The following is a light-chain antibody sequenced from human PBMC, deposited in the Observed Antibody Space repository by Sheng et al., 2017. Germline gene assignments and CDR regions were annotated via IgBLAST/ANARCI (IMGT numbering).Light chain of an antibody. V-gene: IGKV2-30*02. J-gene: IGKJ2*01. Sequence: DVVLTQSPLSLPVTLGQPASISCRSSLSLVHSDGNTYLHWFQHRPGLSPRRLIYKVSNRDSGVPDRFSGSGAGTDFTLKISRVAAEDVGLYYCMQGSHWPYTFGQGTKLEIQ. CDR2: KVS. CDR1: LSLVHSDGNTY. CDR3: MQGSHWPYT.